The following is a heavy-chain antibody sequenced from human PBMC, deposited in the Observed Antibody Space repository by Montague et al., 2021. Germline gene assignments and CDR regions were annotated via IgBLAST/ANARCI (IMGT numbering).Heavy chain of an antibody. CDR1: SGSIFHAH. Sequence: SETLSLTCTVSSGSIFHAHWSWVRQPPGKGLEWLGSMFYGGATSNNPSPKSRVTMSIDTSTNQFSLKLSFVTAADTADYYCAKQDYFVSGTSYKGFDPWGQGILVTVSS. D-gene: IGHD3-10*01. CDR3: AKQDYFVSGTSYKGFDP. V-gene: IGHV4-59*08. J-gene: IGHJ5*02. CDR2: MFYGGAT.